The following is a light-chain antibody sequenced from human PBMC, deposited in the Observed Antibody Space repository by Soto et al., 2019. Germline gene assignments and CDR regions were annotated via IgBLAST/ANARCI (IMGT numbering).Light chain of an antibody. V-gene: IGLV1-40*01. CDR2: ANS. J-gene: IGLJ3*02. CDR1: SPNIGAGYD. Sequence: QSVLTQPPSVSGAPGQRVTISCTGSSPNIGAGYDVHWYQQLPGTGPKLLIYANSNRPSGVPDRFSGSKSGTSASLAITGLQAEDAADYYCQSYDSSLSGSKVFGGGTKLTVL. CDR3: QSYDSSLSGSKV.